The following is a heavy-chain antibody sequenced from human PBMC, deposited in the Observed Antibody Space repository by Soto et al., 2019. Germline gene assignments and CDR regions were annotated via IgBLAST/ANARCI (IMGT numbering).Heavy chain of an antibody. CDR2: IRSKAYGGTT. Sequence: GGSLRLSCTASGFTFGDYAMGWFRQAPGKGLEWVGFIRSKAYGGTTEYAASVKGRFTISRDDSKSIAYLQMNSLKTEDTAVYYCTRDDGPKYSSGWYYFDYWGQGTLVTVSS. V-gene: IGHV3-49*03. D-gene: IGHD6-19*01. CDR1: GFTFGDYA. J-gene: IGHJ4*02. CDR3: TRDDGPKYSSGWYYFDY.